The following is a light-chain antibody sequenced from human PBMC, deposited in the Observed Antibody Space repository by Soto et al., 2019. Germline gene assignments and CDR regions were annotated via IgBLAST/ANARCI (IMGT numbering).Light chain of an antibody. CDR2: DVS. CDR3: CSYAGSPFV. Sequence: QSALTQPHSVSGSPGQSVAISCTGTSSDVGGYNYVSWYQQHPGKVPKHLIYDVSKRPSGVPDRFSGSKSDNTASLTISRRQAEDGADYYCCSYAGSPFVFGTGTKVTVL. CDR1: SSDVGGYNY. V-gene: IGLV2-11*01. J-gene: IGLJ1*01.